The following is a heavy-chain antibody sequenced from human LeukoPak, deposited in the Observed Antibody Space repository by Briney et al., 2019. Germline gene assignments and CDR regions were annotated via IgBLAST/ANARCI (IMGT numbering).Heavy chain of an antibody. CDR3: ARRRITMVRGVPCGAFDI. CDR2: GSDVGGT. D-gene: IGHD3-10*01. CDR1: GASLNGHY. J-gene: IGHJ3*02. Sequence: SETLSLTCAVYGASLNGHYWSWIRQPPGKGLEWIGEGSDVGGTKYNPSLKSRVTISIDTSKNQFSLKLSSVTAADTAVYYCARRRITMVRGVPCGAFDIWGQGTMVTVSS. V-gene: IGHV4-34*01.